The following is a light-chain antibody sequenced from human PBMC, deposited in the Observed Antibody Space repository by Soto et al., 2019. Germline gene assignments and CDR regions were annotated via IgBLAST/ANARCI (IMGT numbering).Light chain of an antibody. CDR3: SSYTNSRTLV. CDR2: DVS. CDR1: SSDVGAYNY. Sequence: QSALTQPASVSGSPGQSITISGTGTSSDVGAYNYVSWYQQHPGTAPKLMIYDVSDRPSGVSNRFSGSKSGNTASLTISGLQAEDEADYYFSSYTNSRTLVFGGGTKLTVL. J-gene: IGLJ2*01. V-gene: IGLV2-14*01.